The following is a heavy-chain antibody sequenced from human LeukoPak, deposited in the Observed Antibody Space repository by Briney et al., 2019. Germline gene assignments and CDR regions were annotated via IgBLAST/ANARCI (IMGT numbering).Heavy chain of an antibody. CDR3: VSLLFGGAVRVN. D-gene: IGHD3-3*01. V-gene: IGHV4-59*12. CDR2: TLYGGIN. CDR1: SGSIDNEH. Sequence: SETLSLTCSVSSGSIDNEHWCWVGQPPGKGLEWIGHTLYGGINKFNPSLKSRVTISVDRSKNQFSLTLISVTAADTAVYYCVSLLFGGAVRVNWGQGSLVTVSS. J-gene: IGHJ4*02.